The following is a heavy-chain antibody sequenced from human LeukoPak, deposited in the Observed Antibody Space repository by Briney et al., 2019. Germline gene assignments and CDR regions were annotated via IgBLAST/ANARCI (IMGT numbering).Heavy chain of an antibody. CDR2: ISGSGGST. CDR3: AKAGYDFWSGYLVH. Sequence: PGGSLRLSCAASGFTFSSYAMSWVRQAPGKGLEWVSAISGSGGSTYYADSVKGRFTISRDNSKNTLYLQMNSLRAEDTAVYYCAKAGYDFWSGYLVHWGQGTLVTVSS. V-gene: IGHV3-23*01. CDR1: GFTFSSYA. D-gene: IGHD3-3*01. J-gene: IGHJ4*02.